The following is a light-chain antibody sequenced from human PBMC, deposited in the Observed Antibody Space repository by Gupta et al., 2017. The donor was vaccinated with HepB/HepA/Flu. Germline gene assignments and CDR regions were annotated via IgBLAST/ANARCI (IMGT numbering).Light chain of an antibody. CDR1: SSDFGSYNL. J-gene: IGLJ2*01. Sequence: SALTQPASVSRSPPRSITISFTGTSSDFGSYNLVCWHQQHPDKTHKLMVYEVSKRPAGVASRFSGSKSGNTASLTISGLEAEDAADYYCCSDAGSSTSVFGGGTKLTVL. CDR2: EVS. V-gene: IGLV2-23*02. CDR3: CSDAGSSTSV.